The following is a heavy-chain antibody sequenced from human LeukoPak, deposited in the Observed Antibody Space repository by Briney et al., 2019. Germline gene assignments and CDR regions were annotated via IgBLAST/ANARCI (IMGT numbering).Heavy chain of an antibody. Sequence: SETLSLTCTASGDSSSSSYWNLIRQTPGKGLGWIGYISASGNTNYNPSLKSRIIISVDMSKNQFSLKLSSVTAADTAVYYCARLIPGTTGLRKNYFDYWGQGTLVTVSS. J-gene: IGHJ4*02. CDR1: GDSSSSSY. V-gene: IGHV4-4*09. D-gene: IGHD1-20*01. CDR2: ISASGNT. CDR3: ARLIPGTTGLRKNYFDY.